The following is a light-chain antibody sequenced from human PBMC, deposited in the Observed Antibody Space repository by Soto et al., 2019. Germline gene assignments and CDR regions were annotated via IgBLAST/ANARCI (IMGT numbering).Light chain of an antibody. CDR2: ELS. CDR1: QSLVHSNGIIY. V-gene: IGKV2-30*02. CDR3: MQVLSLRT. J-gene: IGKJ1*01. Sequence: VLTQSPLSLPVALGQPASISCRSTQSLVHSNGIIYLSWFQQRPGQSPRRLIYELSKRDSGVTDRFSGSGSGTDFTLKISRVEADDVAVYYCMQVLSLRTFGQGTKVEIK.